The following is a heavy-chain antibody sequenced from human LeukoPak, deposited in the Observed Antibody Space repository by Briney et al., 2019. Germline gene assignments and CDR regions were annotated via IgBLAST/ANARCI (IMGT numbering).Heavy chain of an antibody. Sequence: SETLSLTCIVSGGSISSYYWSWIRQPPGKGLEWIGSIYHSGSTRSNPSLKSRLTISVDTSKDQFSLRLTSVTADDTAVYYCARGHSGSWYHHFDSWGQGILVTVSS. D-gene: IGHD6-13*01. J-gene: IGHJ4*02. CDR3: ARGHSGSWYHHFDS. CDR2: IYHSGST. V-gene: IGHV4-59*01. CDR1: GGSISSYY.